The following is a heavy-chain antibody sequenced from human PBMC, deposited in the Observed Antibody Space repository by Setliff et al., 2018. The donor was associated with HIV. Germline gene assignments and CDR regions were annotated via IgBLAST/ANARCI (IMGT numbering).Heavy chain of an antibody. J-gene: IGHJ4*02. CDR3: AKVMTLWFGASDS. CDR2: ITSSGDAI. Sequence: GGSLRLSCGASGFTFSDIEMNWVRQAPGKGLEWVSYITSSGDAIYYADSVKGRFTISRDNAKNSLYLQMNSLRAEDTAIYYCAKVMTLWFGASDSWGQGTRVTVSS. CDR1: GFTFSDIE. D-gene: IGHD3-10*01. V-gene: IGHV3-48*03.